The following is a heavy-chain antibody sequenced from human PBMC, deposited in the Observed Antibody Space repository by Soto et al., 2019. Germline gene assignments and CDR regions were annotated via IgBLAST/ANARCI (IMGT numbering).Heavy chain of an antibody. V-gene: IGHV1-18*01. Sequence: RASVKVSCKASGYTFTSYGISWVRQAPGQGLEWMGWISAYNGNTNYAQKLQGRVTMTTDTSTSTAYMELRSLRSDDTAVYYCARHGQYQLQRPSASGYSVNWFDPWGQGTLVTVSS. CDR3: ARHGQYQLQRPSASGYSVNWFDP. CDR2: ISAYNGNT. D-gene: IGHD2-2*01. J-gene: IGHJ5*02. CDR1: GYTFTSYG.